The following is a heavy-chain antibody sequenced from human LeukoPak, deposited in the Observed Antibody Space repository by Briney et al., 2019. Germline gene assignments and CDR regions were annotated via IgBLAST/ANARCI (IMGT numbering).Heavy chain of an antibody. Sequence: PGRSLRLSCAASGLTFSSYGMHWVRQAPGKGLEWVAVISYDGSNKYYADSVKGRFTISRDNSKNTLYLQMNSLRAEDTAVYYCAKDLDYYDSSFDYWGQGTLVTVSS. CDR1: GLTFSSYG. CDR3: AKDLDYYDSSFDY. CDR2: ISYDGSNK. J-gene: IGHJ4*02. D-gene: IGHD3-22*01. V-gene: IGHV3-30*18.